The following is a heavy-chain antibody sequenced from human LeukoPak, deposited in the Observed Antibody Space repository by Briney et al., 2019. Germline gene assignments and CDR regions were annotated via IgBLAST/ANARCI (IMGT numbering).Heavy chain of an antibody. J-gene: IGHJ4*02. D-gene: IGHD6-13*01. Sequence: GGSLRLSCAASGFTVSSNYMTWVRQAPGKGLEWVACMKEDGSEKYYVDSVKGRFTISRDNAKNSLYLQMNSLRAEDTAMYYCARGRHSSSWSPIDYWGQGTLVTVSS. CDR2: MKEDGSEK. CDR1: GFTVSSNY. V-gene: IGHV3-7*01. CDR3: ARGRHSSSWSPIDY.